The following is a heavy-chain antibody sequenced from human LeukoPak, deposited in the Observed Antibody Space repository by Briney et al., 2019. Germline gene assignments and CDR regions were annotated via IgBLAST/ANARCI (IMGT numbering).Heavy chain of an antibody. Sequence: GGSLRLSCAASGFRFSTYAMSWVRQAPGKGLEWVSLISGSGTYYGDSVKGRFAISRDNFKNTLYLEMNSLTVEDTAVYYCAKDRDYRSGEFDYWGQGTLVTVSS. CDR1: GFRFSTYA. CDR3: AKDRDYRSGEFDY. D-gene: IGHD3-10*01. V-gene: IGHV3-23*01. CDR2: ISGSGT. J-gene: IGHJ4*02.